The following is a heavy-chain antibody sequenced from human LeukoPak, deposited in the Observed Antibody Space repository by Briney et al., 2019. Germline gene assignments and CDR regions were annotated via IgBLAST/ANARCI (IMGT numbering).Heavy chain of an antibody. D-gene: IGHD2-15*01. J-gene: IGHJ4*02. CDR2: ITDNGNTT. CDR1: GFTFSNYA. V-gene: IGHV3-23*05. CDR3: ATLRLSDHFDY. Sequence: GGSLRLSCAASGFTFSNYAMNWVRLSAGKGLEWVSAITDNGNTTYYADSVQGRFTISRDNSKNTLYLQMNSLGVEDTAVYCCATLRLSDHFDYWGQGTLVTVSS.